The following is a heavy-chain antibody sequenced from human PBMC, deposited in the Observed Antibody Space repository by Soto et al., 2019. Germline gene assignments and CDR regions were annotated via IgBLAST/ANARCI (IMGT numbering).Heavy chain of an antibody. CDR2: ISAYSGHT. CDR3: AIGRGSSSWYAISPYFDS. D-gene: IGHD6-13*01. V-gene: IGHV1-18*01. CDR1: GYSFTTYG. Sequence: VQLVQSGAELKQSGASVKVSCQTSGYSFTTYGKAWVRQAPGQGLEWIGWISAYSGHTNYAQDFQGRVTMTTATSTSTACMELRSLRSDDTAVYYCAIGRGSSSWYAISPYFDSWGQWTPVTVSS. J-gene: IGHJ4*02.